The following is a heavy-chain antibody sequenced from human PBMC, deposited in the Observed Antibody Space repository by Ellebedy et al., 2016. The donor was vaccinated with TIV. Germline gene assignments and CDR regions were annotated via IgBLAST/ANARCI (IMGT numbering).Heavy chain of an antibody. V-gene: IGHV4-34*01. CDR1: GGSFSGYY. J-gene: IGHJ5*02. Sequence: SETLSLXXAVYGGSFSGYYWSWIRQPPGKGLEWIGEINHSGSTNYNPSLKSRVTISVDTSKNQFSLKLSSVTAADTAVYYCARGDPDWFDPWGQGTLVTVSS. CDR3: ARGDPDWFDP. CDR2: INHSGST.